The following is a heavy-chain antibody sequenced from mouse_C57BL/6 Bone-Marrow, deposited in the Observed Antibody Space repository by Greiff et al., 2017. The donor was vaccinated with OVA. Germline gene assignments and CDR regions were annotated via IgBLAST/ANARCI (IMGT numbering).Heavy chain of an antibody. CDR2: INPGSGGT. CDR1: GYAFTNYL. Sequence: VQLQQSGAELVRPGTSVKVSCKASGYAFTNYLIEWVKQRPGQGLEWIGVINPGSGGTNYNEQFKGKATLTADKASSTAYMQLSSRTSADSAVYFCARSRVPAFDYWGQGTTLTVSS. J-gene: IGHJ2*01. CDR3: ARSRVPAFDY. V-gene: IGHV1-54*01.